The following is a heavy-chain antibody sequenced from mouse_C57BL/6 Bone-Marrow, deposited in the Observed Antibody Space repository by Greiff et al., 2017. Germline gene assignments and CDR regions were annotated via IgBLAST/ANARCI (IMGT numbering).Heavy chain of an antibody. V-gene: IGHV5-17*01. CDR1: GFTFSDYG. J-gene: IGHJ4*01. Sequence: EVKVEESGGGLVKPGGSLKLSCAASGFTFSDYGMHWVRQAPEQGLEWVAHISSGSSTIYYADTVKGRFTISRDNAKNTLFLQMTSLRSEDTAVYYCARAINCAMEYWGQGTSVTVSA. CDR3: ARAINCAMEY. CDR2: ISSGSSTI.